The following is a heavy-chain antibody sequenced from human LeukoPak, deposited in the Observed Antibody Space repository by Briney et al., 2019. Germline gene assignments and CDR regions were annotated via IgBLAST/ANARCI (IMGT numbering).Heavy chain of an antibody. CDR2: IYYSGST. CDR3: ARHDRYDFNFDY. Sequence: SETLSLTCTVSGGSISSSSYYWGWIRQPPGKGLEWIVSIYYSGSTYYNPSLKSRVTISVDTSKNQFSLKLSSVTAADTAVYYCARHDRYDFNFDYWGQGTLVTVSS. V-gene: IGHV4-39*07. CDR1: GGSISSSSYY. J-gene: IGHJ4*02. D-gene: IGHD3-3*01.